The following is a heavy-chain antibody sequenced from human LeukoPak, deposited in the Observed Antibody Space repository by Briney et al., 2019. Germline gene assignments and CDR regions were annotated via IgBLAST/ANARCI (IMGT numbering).Heavy chain of an antibody. CDR1: GGSFSGYY. CDR2: INHGGST. D-gene: IGHD3-3*01. Sequence: SETLSLTCAVYGGSFSGYYWSWIRQPPGKGLEWIGKINHGGSTNYNPSLKSRVTISVDTSKNQFSLKLSSVTAADTAVYYCSRVSYDFWSGYYRPVEYFQHWGQGTLVTVSS. V-gene: IGHV4-34*01. J-gene: IGHJ1*01. CDR3: SRVSYDFWSGYYRPVEYFQH.